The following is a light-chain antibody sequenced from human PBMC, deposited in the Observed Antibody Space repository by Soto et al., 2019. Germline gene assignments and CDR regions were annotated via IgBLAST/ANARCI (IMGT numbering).Light chain of an antibody. Sequence: EIVVTQSPATLSVSPGERATLSCRASQSVSSNLAWYQQKAGQAPRLLIYGASTRATGIPARFSGSGSGTEFTLTISRLQSEDFAVYYWQQYNNWPPTFGQGTKVEIK. J-gene: IGKJ1*01. V-gene: IGKV3-15*01. CDR1: QSVSSN. CDR2: GAS. CDR3: QQYNNWPPT.